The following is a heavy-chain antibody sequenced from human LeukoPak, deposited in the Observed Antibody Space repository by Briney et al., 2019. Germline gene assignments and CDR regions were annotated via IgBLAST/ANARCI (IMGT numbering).Heavy chain of an antibody. J-gene: IGHJ6*03. CDR1: GFIFSSYT. V-gene: IGHV3-21*04. Sequence: PGGSLRLSCAASGFIFSSYTMNWVRQAPGKGLEWVSSISSSGSYIYYADSVKGRFTMSRDNAKNSLYLQMNSLRAEDTTLYYCARGLKEYGSGSYYNAPYYYYYMDVWGKGTTVTVSS. D-gene: IGHD3-10*01. CDR3: ARGLKEYGSGSYYNAPYYYYYMDV. CDR2: ISSSGSYI.